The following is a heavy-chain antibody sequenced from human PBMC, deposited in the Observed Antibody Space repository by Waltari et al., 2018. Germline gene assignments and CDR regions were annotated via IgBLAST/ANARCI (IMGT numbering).Heavy chain of an antibody. CDR1: GYTFTSYA. D-gene: IGHD1-1*01. V-gene: IGHV1-3*01. CDR3: ASRYNWNDSSSSDY. J-gene: IGHJ4*02. Sequence: QVQLVQSGAEVKKPGASVKVSCKASGYTFTSYAMHWVRQAPGQRLEWMGWINAGNGNTKDSQKFQGRVTITRDTSASTAYMELSSLRSEDTAVYYCASRYNWNDSSSSDYWGQGTLVTVSS. CDR2: INAGNGNT.